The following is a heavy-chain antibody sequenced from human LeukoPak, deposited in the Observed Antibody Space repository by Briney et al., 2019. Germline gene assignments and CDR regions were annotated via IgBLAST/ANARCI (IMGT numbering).Heavy chain of an antibody. CDR3: ARDSVGATAYNWFDP. V-gene: IGHV1-46*01. CDR1: GYTFTSYY. CDR2: INPSGGST. J-gene: IGHJ5*02. D-gene: IGHD1-26*01. Sequence: AASVKVSCKASGYTFTSYYMHWVRQAPGQGLEWMGIINPSGGSTSYAQKFQGRVTMTRDTSTSTVYMELSSLRSEDTAVYYCARDSVGATAYNWFDPWGQGTLVTVSS.